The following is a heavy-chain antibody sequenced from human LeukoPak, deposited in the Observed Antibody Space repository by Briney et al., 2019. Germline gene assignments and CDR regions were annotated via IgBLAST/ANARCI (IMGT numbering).Heavy chain of an antibody. CDR2: ISYGGSNK. CDR1: GFTFSSYG. CDR3: AKDRGALLTKYNFDY. V-gene: IGHV3-30*18. Sequence: PGRSLRLSCAASGFTFSSYGMHWVRQAPGKGLEWVAVISYGGSNKYYADSVKGRFTISRDNSKNTLYLQMTSLRAEDTAVYYCAKDRGALLTKYNFDYGGQETLVTVSS. D-gene: IGHD3-10*01. J-gene: IGHJ4*02.